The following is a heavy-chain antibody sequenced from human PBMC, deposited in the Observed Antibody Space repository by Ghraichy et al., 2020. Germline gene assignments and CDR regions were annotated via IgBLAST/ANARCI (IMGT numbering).Heavy chain of an antibody. J-gene: IGHJ4*02. V-gene: IGHV3-49*03. CDR1: GFTFGDYA. D-gene: IGHD2-8*02. CDR2: IRSKAYGGTT. Sequence: GGSLRLSCTASGFTFGDYAMSWFRQAPGKGLEWVGFIRSKAYGGTTEYAASVKGRFTISRDDSKSIAYLQMNSLKTEDTAVYYCTRGPVVSPEPRSFDYWGQGTLVTVSS. CDR3: TRGPVVSPEPRSFDY.